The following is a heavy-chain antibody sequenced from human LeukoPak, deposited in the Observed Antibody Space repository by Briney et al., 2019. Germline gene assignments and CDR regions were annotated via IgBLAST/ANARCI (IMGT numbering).Heavy chain of an antibody. J-gene: IGHJ6*02. V-gene: IGHV4-31*03. CDR1: GGSISSGGYY. CDR3: ARDGLRGYSYGHYGMDV. D-gene: IGHD5-18*01. Sequence: SQTLSLTCTVSGGSISSGGYYWSWIRQHPGKGLEWIGYIYYSGSTYYNPSLKSRVTISVDTSKNQFSLKLSSVTTADTAVYYCARDGLRGYSYGHYGMDVWGQGTTVTVSS. CDR2: IYYSGST.